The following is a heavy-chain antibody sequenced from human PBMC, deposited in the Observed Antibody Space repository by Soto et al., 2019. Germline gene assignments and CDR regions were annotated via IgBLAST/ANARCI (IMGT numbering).Heavy chain of an antibody. CDR2: IHQDGNEK. CDR1: RFTFSTYW. CDR3: AGGNALNV. J-gene: IGHJ6*02. Sequence: GSLRLSCAASRFTFSTYWMTWVRQTPGKGLEWVANIHQDGNEKYYMDSVKGRFTISRDNAKNSLYLQMTSLRAEDTAVYYCAGGNALNVWGQGTTVTVSS. V-gene: IGHV3-7*01.